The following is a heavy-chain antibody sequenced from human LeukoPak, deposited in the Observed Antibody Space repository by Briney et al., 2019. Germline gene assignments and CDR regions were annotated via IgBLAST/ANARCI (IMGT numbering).Heavy chain of an antibody. Sequence: PGGSLRLSCAASGFTFSSYWMSWARQAPGKGLGWVANIKQDGSEKYYVDSVKGRFTISRDNAKNSLYLQMNSLRAEDTAVYYCASLSTSFGMDVWGQGTTVTVSS. CDR2: IKQDGSEK. CDR1: GFTFSSYW. D-gene: IGHD5/OR15-5a*01. V-gene: IGHV3-7*05. J-gene: IGHJ6*02. CDR3: ASLSTSFGMDV.